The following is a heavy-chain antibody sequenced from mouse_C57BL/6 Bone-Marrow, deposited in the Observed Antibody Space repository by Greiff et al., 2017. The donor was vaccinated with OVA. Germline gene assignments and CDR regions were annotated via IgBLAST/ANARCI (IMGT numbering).Heavy chain of an antibody. CDR1: GYTFTNYW. J-gene: IGHJ3*01. V-gene: IGHV1-63*01. CDR2: IYPGGGYT. CDR3: ARYDYDRSPFAY. D-gene: IGHD2-4*01. Sequence: QVQLKESGAELVRPGTSVKMSCKASGYTFTNYWIGWAKQRPGNGLEWIGDIYPGGGYTNYNEKFKGKATLTADKSSSTAYMQFSSLTSEDSAIYSCARYDYDRSPFAYWCQVTLVTVSA.